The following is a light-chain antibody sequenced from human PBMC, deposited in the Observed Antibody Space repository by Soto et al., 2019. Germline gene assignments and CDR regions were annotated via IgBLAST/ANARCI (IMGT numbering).Light chain of an antibody. CDR2: GAS. V-gene: IGKV3D-15*02. CDR1: ESIANN. Sequence: EMVMTQAPPTLAGSPGEGATLSCRASESIANNLAWYQQRPGQAPRLLIYGASTRATGIPARFSGSGSGTEFTLSISRLEPEDFAVYYCQQYGRSPPFGQGTRLEIK. J-gene: IGKJ5*01. CDR3: QQYGRSPP.